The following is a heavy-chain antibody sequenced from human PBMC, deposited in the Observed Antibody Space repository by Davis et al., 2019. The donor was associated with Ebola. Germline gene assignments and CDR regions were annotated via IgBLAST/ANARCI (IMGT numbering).Heavy chain of an antibody. D-gene: IGHD4-17*01. Sequence: GGSLRLSCAASGFTFSGSAMHWVRQASGKGLEWVGRIRSKANSYATAYAASVKGRFTISRDDSKNTAYLQMNSLKTEDTAVYYCARHIYGDFWFFDLWGRGTLVTVSS. V-gene: IGHV3-73*01. J-gene: IGHJ2*01. CDR1: GFTFSGSA. CDR2: IRSKANSYAT. CDR3: ARHIYGDFWFFDL.